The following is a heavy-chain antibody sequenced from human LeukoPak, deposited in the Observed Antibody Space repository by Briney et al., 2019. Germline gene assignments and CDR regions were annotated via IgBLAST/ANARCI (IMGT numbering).Heavy chain of an antibody. V-gene: IGHV1-69*13. J-gene: IGHJ4*02. Sequence: ASVKVSCTASGGTFSSYAISWVRQAPGQGLEWMGGIIPIFGTANYAQKFQGRVTITADESTSTAYMELSSLRSEDTAVYYCARSMITFGGVIVTPFDYWGQGTLVTVSS. CDR3: ARSMITFGGVIVTPFDY. CDR2: IIPIFGTA. D-gene: IGHD3-16*02. CDR1: GGTFSSYA.